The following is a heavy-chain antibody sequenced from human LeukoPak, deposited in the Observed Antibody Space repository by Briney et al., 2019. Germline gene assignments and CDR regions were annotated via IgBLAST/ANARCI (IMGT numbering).Heavy chain of an antibody. V-gene: IGHV4-59*01. CDR1: GGSISSYY. Sequence: SETLSLTSTVSGGSISSYYWSWIRQPPGKGLEWIGYIYYSGSTNYNPSLKSRVTISVDTSKNQFSLKLSSVTAADTAVYYCARAPLPITMIVDWGQGTLVTVSS. D-gene: IGHD3-22*01. CDR2: IYYSGST. J-gene: IGHJ4*02. CDR3: ARAPLPITMIVD.